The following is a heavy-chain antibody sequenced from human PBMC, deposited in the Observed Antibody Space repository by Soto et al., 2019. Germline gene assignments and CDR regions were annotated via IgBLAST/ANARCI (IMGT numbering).Heavy chain of an antibody. J-gene: IGHJ5*02. CDR3: ARVEYYGSGIDWFDP. CDR2: INPNSGGT. D-gene: IGHD3-10*01. V-gene: IGHV1-2*02. Sequence: ASVKVSCKASGYTFTGYYMHWVRQAPGQGLEWMGWINPNSGGTNYAQKFQGRVTMTRDTSISTAYMELSRLRSDDTAVYYCARVEYYGSGIDWFDPWGQGTLVTVSS. CDR1: GYTFTGYY.